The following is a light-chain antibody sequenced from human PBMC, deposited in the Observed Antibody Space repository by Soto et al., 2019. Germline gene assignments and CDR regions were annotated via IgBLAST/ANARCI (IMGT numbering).Light chain of an antibody. J-gene: IGLJ3*02. V-gene: IGLV1-47*01. CDR1: SSNIGSNY. CDR2: RHN. CDR3: AAWGDSLSGWV. Sequence: QSVLTQPPSASGTPGQRVTISCSGSSSNIGSNYVYWYQQLPGTAPKLLIYRHNQRPSGVPDRFSGSRSGTSAALAISGLRSEDEAEDYCAAWGDSLSGWVFGGGTKLTVL.